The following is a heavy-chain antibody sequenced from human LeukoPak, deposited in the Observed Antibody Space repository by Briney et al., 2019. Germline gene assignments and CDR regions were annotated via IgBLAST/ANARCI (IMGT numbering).Heavy chain of an antibody. CDR2: MNPNSGNT. Sequence: ASVKVSCKASGYTFTSYDINWVRQATGQGLEWMGWMNPNSGNTGYAQKFQGRVTMTRNTSISTAYMELSSLRSDDTAVYYCARDSSSWNSFDPWGQGTLVTVSS. CDR3: ARDSSSWNSFDP. CDR1: GYTFTSYD. J-gene: IGHJ5*02. D-gene: IGHD6-13*01. V-gene: IGHV1-8*01.